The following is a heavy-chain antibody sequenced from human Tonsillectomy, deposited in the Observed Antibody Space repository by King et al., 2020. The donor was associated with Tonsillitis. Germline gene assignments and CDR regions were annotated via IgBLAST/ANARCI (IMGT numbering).Heavy chain of an antibody. V-gene: IGHV4-39*01. CDR1: GGSISSSDHY. CDR2: MYYSGTI. Sequence: QLQESGPGVVKPSETLSLTCTVSGGSISSSDHYWAWIRQPPGKGLEWMGYMYYSGTIFYNPSLKSRVTISGGTSENRFSLKLSSVTAADTAVYFCARSVSGSFDYWGQGALVTVSS. CDR3: ARSVSGSFDY. D-gene: IGHD1-26*01. J-gene: IGHJ4*02.